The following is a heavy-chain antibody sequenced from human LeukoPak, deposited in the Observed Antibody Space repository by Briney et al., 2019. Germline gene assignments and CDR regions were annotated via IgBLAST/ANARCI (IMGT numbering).Heavy chain of an antibody. D-gene: IGHD2-15*01. CDR2: TYYSGST. J-gene: IGHJ4*02. V-gene: IGHV4-59*08. Sequence: SETLSLTCTVSGGSISSYYWSWIRQPPGKGLEWIGYTYYSGSTNYNPSLKSRVTISVDTSKNQFSLKLSSVTAADTAVYYCARHGRTWHGGSCYFFGYWGQGTLVTVSP. CDR1: GGSISSYY. CDR3: ARHGRTWHGGSCYFFGY.